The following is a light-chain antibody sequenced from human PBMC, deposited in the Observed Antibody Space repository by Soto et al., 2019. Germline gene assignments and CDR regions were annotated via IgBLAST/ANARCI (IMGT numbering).Light chain of an antibody. J-gene: IGKJ5*01. V-gene: IGKV3-20*01. CDR2: GAS. CDR3: QQHGSSPIT. Sequence: EIVLTQSPGTLSLSPGERATLSCRASRSVTNNYLAWHQQKPGQTPRLLIYGASSRATGIPDRFSGSGSGTDFTLTISRLEPEDFAVYYCQQHGSSPITFGQGTRLEI. CDR1: RSVTNNY.